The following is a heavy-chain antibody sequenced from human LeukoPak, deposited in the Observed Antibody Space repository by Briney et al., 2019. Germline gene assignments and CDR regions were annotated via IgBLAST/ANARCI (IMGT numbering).Heavy chain of an antibody. J-gene: IGHJ4*02. Sequence: GGSLRLSCAASGFTFSSYAMTWVRQAPGKGLEWVSVISGNGETAYYAGSVQGRFTISRDNSKNTLYLQLNSLRAEDTAVYYCAIETELGFDYWGQGTLVTVSS. CDR3: AIETELGFDY. D-gene: IGHD7-27*01. CDR2: ISGNGETA. CDR1: GFTFSSYA. V-gene: IGHV3-23*01.